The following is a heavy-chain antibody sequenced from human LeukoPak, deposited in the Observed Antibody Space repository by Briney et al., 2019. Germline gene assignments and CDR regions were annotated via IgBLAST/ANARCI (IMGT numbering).Heavy chain of an antibody. CDR2: ISGRGYST. J-gene: IGHJ3*02. Sequence: GGSLRLSCAASGFTVRNNYMSWVRQAPGKGLEWVSGISGRGYSTYYADSVKGRFTISRDNSKNTLYLQMNSLTAEDTAVYYCARDRVFSQFRITMPFDIWGQGTVVTVSS. CDR1: GFTVRNNY. V-gene: IGHV3-23*01. D-gene: IGHD3-10*01. CDR3: ARDRVFSQFRITMPFDI.